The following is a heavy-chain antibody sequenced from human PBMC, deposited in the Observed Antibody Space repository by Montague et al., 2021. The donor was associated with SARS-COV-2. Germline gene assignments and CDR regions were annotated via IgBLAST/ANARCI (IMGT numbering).Heavy chain of an antibody. CDR3: AKGSTGL. J-gene: IGHJ4*02. D-gene: IGHD1-1*01. CDR2: IYGGGAYT. V-gene: IGHV3-23*03. Sequence: SLRLSCAASGFSFSGYAMNWVRQAPGKGLEWVSVIYGGGAYTNYADSVKGRFTISRDDSKATVFLQMNGLRSGDTAMYYCAKGSTGLWGQGTLVTVSS. CDR1: GFSFSGYA.